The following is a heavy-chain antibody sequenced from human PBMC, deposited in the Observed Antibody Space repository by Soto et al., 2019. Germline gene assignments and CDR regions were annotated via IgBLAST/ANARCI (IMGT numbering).Heavy chain of an antibody. Sequence: EVQLVETGGGLIQPGGSLRLSCLASGFSVTTNYIIWVRQPPGKGLEWVSTTFTGGSTHYADSVKGRFSISRDNSKNTVYLQMNNLRVEDTAVYYCAKKPPTSTQWWAFDMDVWGQGTTVSVSS. V-gene: IGHV3-53*02. CDR1: GFSVTTNY. J-gene: IGHJ6*02. CDR2: TFTGGST. D-gene: IGHD2-8*01. CDR3: AKKPPTSTQWWAFDMDV.